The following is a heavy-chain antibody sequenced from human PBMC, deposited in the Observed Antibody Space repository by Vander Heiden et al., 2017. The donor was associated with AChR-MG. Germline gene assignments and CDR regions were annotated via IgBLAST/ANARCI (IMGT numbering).Heavy chain of an antibody. CDR1: GYTFTSYA. CDR2: MNPNSGNT. Sequence: QVQLVQSGAEVKKPGASVKVSCKASGYTFTSYAINWVRQATGQGLEWMGWMNPNSGNTGYAQKFQGRVTMTRNTSISTAYMELSSLRSEDTAVYYCARGPRTITFGGVIVPPDYWGQGTLVTVSS. D-gene: IGHD3-16*02. CDR3: ARGPRTITFGGVIVPPDY. J-gene: IGHJ4*02. V-gene: IGHV1-8*01.